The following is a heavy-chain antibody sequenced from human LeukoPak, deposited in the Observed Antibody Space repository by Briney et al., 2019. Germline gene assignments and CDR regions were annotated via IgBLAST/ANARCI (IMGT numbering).Heavy chain of an antibody. J-gene: IGHJ6*03. V-gene: IGHV1-69*16. Sequence: SVKVSCKASGGTFGGYTISWVRQAPGQGLEWMGGIIPMLRSSAYAQRFQGRLTITTDESTTTVHMELRSLGSEDTAVYFCARELSAAAPYYMDVWGKGTTVAVSS. CDR2: IIPMLRSS. CDR3: ARELSAAAPYYMDV. D-gene: IGHD6-25*01. CDR1: GGTFGGYT.